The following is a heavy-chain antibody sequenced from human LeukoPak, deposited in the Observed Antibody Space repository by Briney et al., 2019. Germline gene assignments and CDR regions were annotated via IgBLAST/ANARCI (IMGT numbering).Heavy chain of an antibody. Sequence: VASVKVSCKASGYTFTGYYMHWVRQAPGQGLEWMGWINPNSGGTNYAQKFQGRVTMTRDTSISTAYMELSRLRSDDTAVYYCARETVLGGDYFDYWGQGTLVTVSS. D-gene: IGHD1-26*01. V-gene: IGHV1-2*02. J-gene: IGHJ4*02. CDR1: GYTFTGYY. CDR3: ARETVLGGDYFDY. CDR2: INPNSGGT.